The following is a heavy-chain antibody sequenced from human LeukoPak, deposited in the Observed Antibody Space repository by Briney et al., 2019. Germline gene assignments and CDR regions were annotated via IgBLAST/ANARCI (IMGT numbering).Heavy chain of an antibody. CDR2: ISGSGGST. J-gene: IGHJ4*02. CDR1: GFTFDDYA. CDR3: AKPDTSLTTVTTSLDY. Sequence: PGRSLRLSCAASGFTFDDYAMHWVRQAPGKGLEWVSAISGSGGSTYYADSVKGRFTISRDNSKNTLYLQMNSLRAEDTAVYYCAKPDTSLTTVTTSLDYWGQGTLVTVSS. D-gene: IGHD4-17*01. V-gene: IGHV3-23*01.